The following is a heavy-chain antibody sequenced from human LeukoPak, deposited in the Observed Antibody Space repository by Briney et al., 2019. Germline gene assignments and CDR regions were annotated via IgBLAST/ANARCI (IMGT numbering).Heavy chain of an antibody. D-gene: IGHD3/OR15-3a*01. CDR1: GYSISSGYY. J-gene: IGHJ4*02. V-gene: IGHV4-38-2*02. CDR2: IYHSGST. Sequence: SETLSLTCTVSGYSISSGYYWGWIRQPPGKGLEWIGSIYHSGSTYYNPSLKSRVTISVDTSKSQFSLKLSSVTAADTAVYYCARAPHRGLGDFDYWGQGTLVTVSS. CDR3: ARAPHRGLGDFDY.